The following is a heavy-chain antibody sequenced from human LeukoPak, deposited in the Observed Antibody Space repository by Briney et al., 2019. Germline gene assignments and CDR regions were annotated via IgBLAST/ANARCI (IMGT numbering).Heavy chain of an antibody. CDR3: SRGPSIVVAGTGGDY. CDR1: GYIFTSYG. J-gene: IGHJ4*02. CDR2: ISGYNGNT. D-gene: IGHD6-19*01. Sequence: EASVKVSCKASGYIFTSYGICWARQAPGQGLEWMGWISGYNGNTDYAQKFQGRVTMTTDTSTSTAYMELRSLTSDDTAVYYCSRGPSIVVAGTGGDYWGQGTLVTVSS. V-gene: IGHV1-18*01.